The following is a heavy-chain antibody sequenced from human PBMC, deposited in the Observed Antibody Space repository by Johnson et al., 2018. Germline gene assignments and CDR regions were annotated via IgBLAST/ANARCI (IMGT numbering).Heavy chain of an antibody. CDR2: ISYDGTKT. J-gene: IGHJ1*01. CDR1: GLPFNAYG. Sequence: QLLQSGLGVVQPWRSLRLSCAASGLPFNAYGMHWVRQAPGKGLEWVAVISYDGTKTYYGDSVKGRFTIARDNSKNTLYLQMNSLEAEDTAVYYCAKAATTIVRDASYFQHWGQGSLVTVSS. CDR3: AKAATTIVRDASYFQH. V-gene: IGHV3-30*18. D-gene: IGHD4-17*01.